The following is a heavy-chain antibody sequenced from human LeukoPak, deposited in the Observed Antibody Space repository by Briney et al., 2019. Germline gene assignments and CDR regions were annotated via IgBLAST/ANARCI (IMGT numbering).Heavy chain of an antibody. CDR1: GYSISSNYY. Sequence: SETLSLTCSVSGYSISSNYYWGWIRQPPGKGLEWIGYIYYSGSTNYNPSLKSRVTISVDTSKNQFSLKLSSVTAADTAVYYCASYYYGSGSLVGWFDPWGQGTLVTVSS. D-gene: IGHD3-10*01. CDR2: IYYSGST. J-gene: IGHJ5*02. CDR3: ASYYYGSGSLVGWFDP. V-gene: IGHV4-61*01.